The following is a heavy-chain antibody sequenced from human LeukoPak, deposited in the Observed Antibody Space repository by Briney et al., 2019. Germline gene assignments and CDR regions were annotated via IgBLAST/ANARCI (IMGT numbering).Heavy chain of an antibody. D-gene: IGHD4-17*01. CDR2: ISAYNGNT. J-gene: IGHJ4*02. V-gene: IGHV1-18*01. CDR1: GYTFTSYG. CDR3: ARDHLYGVNDY. Sequence: ASVKVSCKASGYTFTSYGISWVRQAPGQGLEWMGWISAYNGNTNYAQKLQGRVTMATDTSTSAAYMELRSLRSDDTAVYYCARDHLYGVNDYWGQGTLVTVSS.